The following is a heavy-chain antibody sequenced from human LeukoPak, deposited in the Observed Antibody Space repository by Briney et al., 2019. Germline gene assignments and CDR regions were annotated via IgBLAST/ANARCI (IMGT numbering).Heavy chain of an antibody. CDR1: GFTFSDYY. J-gene: IGHJ4*02. CDR3: ARTGGSYPYYFEY. Sequence: GGSLRLSCAASGFTFSDYYMSWIRQAPGKGLEWVSYISSSGSTIYYADSVKGRFTLSRDNAKNSLYLQMNSLRAEDTAAYYCARTGGSYPYYFEYWGQGTLVTVSS. D-gene: IGHD1-26*01. CDR2: ISSSGSTI. V-gene: IGHV3-11*04.